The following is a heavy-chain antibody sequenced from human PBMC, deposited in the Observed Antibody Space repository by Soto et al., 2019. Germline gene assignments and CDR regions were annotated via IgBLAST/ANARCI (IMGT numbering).Heavy chain of an antibody. CDR3: AREGVVDYYDSSGYSEYYFDY. V-gene: IGHV1-69*08. Sequence: QVQLVQSGAEVKKPGSSLKVSCKASGGTFSSYTISWVRHAPGQGLEWMGRIIPILGIANYAQKFQGRVTITADKSTSTAYMELSSLRSEDTAVYYCAREGVVDYYDSSGYSEYYFDYWGQGTLVTVSS. J-gene: IGHJ4*02. CDR2: IIPILGIA. D-gene: IGHD3-22*01. CDR1: GGTFSSYT.